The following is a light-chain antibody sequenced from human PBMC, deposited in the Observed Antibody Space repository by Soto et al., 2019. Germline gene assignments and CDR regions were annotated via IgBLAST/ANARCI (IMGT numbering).Light chain of an antibody. CDR1: QSISSY. V-gene: IGKV1-39*01. CDR2: AAS. CDR3: QQSYSTPRH. Sequence: DNQMTQSPSSLSASVGDRVTITCRASQSISSYLNWYQQKPGKAPKLLIYAASSLQSGVPSRFSGSGSGTDFTLTISSLQPEDFATYYCQQSYSTPRHFGGGTKVEIK. J-gene: IGKJ4*01.